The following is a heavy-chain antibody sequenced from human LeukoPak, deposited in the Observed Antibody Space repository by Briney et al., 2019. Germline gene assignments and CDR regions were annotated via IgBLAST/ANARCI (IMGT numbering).Heavy chain of an antibody. CDR3: ARAPRGDLVLDY. CDR2: IYYSGST. V-gene: IGHV4-59*11. CDR1: GGSISSHY. D-gene: IGHD2-21*01. Sequence: SETLSLTCTVSGGSISSHYWSWIRQPPGKGLEWIGYIYYSGSTNYNPSLKSRVTISVDTSKNQFSLKLSSVTAADTAVYYCARAPRGDLVLDYWGQGTLVTVSS. J-gene: IGHJ4*02.